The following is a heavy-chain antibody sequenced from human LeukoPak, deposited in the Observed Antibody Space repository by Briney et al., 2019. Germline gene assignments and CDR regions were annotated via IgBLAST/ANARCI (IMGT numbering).Heavy chain of an antibody. J-gene: IGHJ6*02. CDR2: AYYSGST. CDR1: GFTVSSNY. D-gene: IGHD1-26*01. Sequence: GSLRLSCAASGFTVSSNYMSWVRQPPGKGLEWIGNAYYSGSTYYNPSLKSRVTISVDTSKNQFSLKLSSVTAADTAMYYCARVNREGYYYYGMDVWGQGTTVTVSS. CDR3: ARVNREGYYYYGMDV. V-gene: IGHV4-59*04.